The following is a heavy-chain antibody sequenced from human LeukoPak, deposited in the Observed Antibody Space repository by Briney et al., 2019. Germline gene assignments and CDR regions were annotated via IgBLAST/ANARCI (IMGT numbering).Heavy chain of an antibody. V-gene: IGHV1-2*02. Sequence: GASVKVSCKASGYTFTGYYMHWVRQAPGQGLEWMGWINPNSGGTNYAQKFQGRVTMTRDTSISTAYMELSRLRSDDTAVYYCAKGPPRIGGRQSREYWGQGTLVTVSS. CDR3: AKGPPRIGGRQSREY. D-gene: IGHD6-6*01. J-gene: IGHJ4*02. CDR2: INPNSGGT. CDR1: GYTFTGYY.